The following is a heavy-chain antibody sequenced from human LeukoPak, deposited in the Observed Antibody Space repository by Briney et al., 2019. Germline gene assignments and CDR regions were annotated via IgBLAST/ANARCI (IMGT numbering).Heavy chain of an antibody. Sequence: GGSLRLSCAASGFSFSSYAMSWVRQAPGKGLEWVSAISGSGGSTYYADSVKGRFTISRDNSKNTLYLQMNSLRAEDTAVYYCAKGAVAGNQKPEGYWGQGTLVTVSS. CDR2: ISGSGGST. CDR1: GFSFSSYA. CDR3: AKGAVAGNQKPEGY. V-gene: IGHV3-23*01. D-gene: IGHD6-19*01. J-gene: IGHJ4*02.